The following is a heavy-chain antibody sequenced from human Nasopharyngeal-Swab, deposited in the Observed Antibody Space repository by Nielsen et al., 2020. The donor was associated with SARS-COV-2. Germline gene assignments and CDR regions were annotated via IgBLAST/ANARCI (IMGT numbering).Heavy chain of an antibody. Sequence: VRQAPGKGPEWVANIKQDGSEKYYVDSVKGRSTISRDNAKNSLYLQMNSLRAEDTAVYYCARNGTTYYDFWSGYYYYFDYWGQGTLVTVSS. V-gene: IGHV3-7*01. J-gene: IGHJ4*02. D-gene: IGHD3-3*01. CDR3: ARNGTTYYDFWSGYYYYFDY. CDR2: IKQDGSEK.